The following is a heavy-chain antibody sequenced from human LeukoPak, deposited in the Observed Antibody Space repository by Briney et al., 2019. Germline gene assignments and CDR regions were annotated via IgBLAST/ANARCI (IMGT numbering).Heavy chain of an antibody. Sequence: SETLSLTCTVSGGSLSSGGYYWSWIRQHPGKGLGWNGYIYYSGSTYYNPSLKSRVTISVDTSKNPFSLKLSSVTAADTAVYYCARDYSSGWYPTRPPPDAFDIWSQGTMVTVSS. J-gene: IGHJ3*02. CDR2: IYYSGST. CDR3: ARDYSSGWYPTRPPPDAFDI. D-gene: IGHD6-13*01. V-gene: IGHV4-31*03. CDR1: GGSLSSGGYY.